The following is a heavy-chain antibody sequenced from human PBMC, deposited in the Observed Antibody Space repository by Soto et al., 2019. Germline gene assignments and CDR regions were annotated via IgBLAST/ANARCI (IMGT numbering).Heavy chain of an antibody. CDR3: ARDRLGAPAY. CDR2: INAGNGNT. V-gene: IGHV1-3*01. J-gene: IGHJ4*02. CDR1: GYTFSTYA. D-gene: IGHD1-26*01. Sequence: ASVKVYCKASGYTFSTYAIHWVRQAPGQRLEWMGWINAGNGNTKYSQEFQGRVTITRDTSASTVYMELNSLTSEDTSVYFCARDRLGAPAYWGQGTLVT.